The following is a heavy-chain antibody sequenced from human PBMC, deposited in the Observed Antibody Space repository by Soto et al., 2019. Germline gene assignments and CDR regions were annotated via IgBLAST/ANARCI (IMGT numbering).Heavy chain of an antibody. J-gene: IGHJ4*02. V-gene: IGHV4-30-4*01. CDR1: GGSISSGDYY. Sequence: TSETLSLTSTVSGGSISSGDYYWSWIRQPPGKGLEWIGYIYYSGSTYYNPSLKSRVTISVDTSKNQFSLKLSSVTAADTAVYYCATSPNYYYDSSGLLDYWGQGTLVTVSS. CDR3: ATSPNYYYDSSGLLDY. D-gene: IGHD3-22*01. CDR2: IYYSGST.